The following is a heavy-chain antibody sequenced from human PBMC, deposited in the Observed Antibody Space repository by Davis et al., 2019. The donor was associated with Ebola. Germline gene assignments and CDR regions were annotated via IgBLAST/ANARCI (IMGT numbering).Heavy chain of an antibody. Sequence: GESLKISCAASGFTFSRSWMHWVRQAPGKGLVWVSRIVIDGSTTSYADSVKGRFTVSRDNAKNTLYLQMISLRVEDTAVYYCARGPIETVGAIDSWGQGTLVTVSS. CDR3: ARGPIETVGAIDS. CDR2: IVIDGSTT. J-gene: IGHJ4*02. V-gene: IGHV3-74*01. CDR1: GFTFSRSW. D-gene: IGHD1-26*01.